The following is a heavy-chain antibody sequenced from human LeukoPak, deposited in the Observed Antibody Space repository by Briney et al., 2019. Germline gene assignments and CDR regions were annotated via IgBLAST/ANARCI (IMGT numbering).Heavy chain of an antibody. V-gene: IGHV1-69*13. J-gene: IGHJ5*02. Sequence: SVEVSCKTSGGTFTSYAITWVRQAPGQGLEWMGKIIPISGTTNYAQKFQGRVTFTADESTSTAYMELSSLRSEDTALYYCARKLRLGGNWFDPWGQGTLVTVSS. CDR3: ARKLRLGGNWFDP. CDR1: GGTFTSYA. CDR2: IIPISGTT. D-gene: IGHD1-26*01.